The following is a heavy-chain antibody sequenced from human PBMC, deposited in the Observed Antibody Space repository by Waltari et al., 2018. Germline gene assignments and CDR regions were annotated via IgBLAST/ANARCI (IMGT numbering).Heavy chain of an antibody. CDR1: GYSISSGSY. CDR3: ARQLGHWNYFDY. J-gene: IGHJ4*02. D-gene: IGHD1-1*01. Sequence: QVQLQESGPGLVKPSETLSLTCAVSGYSISSGSYWGWFRQPPGKGLEWSTSISHGGRTDYNPSRKSRVTISLDASQNHFSLRVSSVTAADTAVYYWARQLGHWNYFDYWGQGTLVTVSS. CDR2: ISHGGRT. V-gene: IGHV4-38-2*01.